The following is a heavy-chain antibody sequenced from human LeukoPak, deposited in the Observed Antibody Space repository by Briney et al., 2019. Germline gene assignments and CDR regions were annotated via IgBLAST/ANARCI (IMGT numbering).Heavy chain of an antibody. CDR2: IYKTGIT. CDR3: ARDISSEYQLLGWFDP. D-gene: IGHD2-2*01. V-gene: IGHV4-39*07. J-gene: IGHJ5*02. Sequence: PSETLSLTCIVSGGSISTTTYYWAWVRQPPGKGLEWIGSIYKTGITNYSPSLKSRVTMSVDTSENQFSLKLTSVTAADTAVYYCARDISSEYQLLGWFDPWGQGTLVTVSS. CDR1: GGSISTTTYY.